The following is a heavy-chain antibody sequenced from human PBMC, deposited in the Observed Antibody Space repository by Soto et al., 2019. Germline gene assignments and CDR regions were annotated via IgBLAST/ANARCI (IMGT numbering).Heavy chain of an antibody. V-gene: IGHV1-18*01. J-gene: IGHJ4*01. CDR1: GYTFTSYG. D-gene: IGHD5-12*01. CDR3: ARAPALAIVATDFDY. Sequence: SSVKVSCKASGYTFTSYGISWVRQAPGQGLEWMGWISAYNGNTNYAQKFQGRVTMTRDTSTSTVYMELSSLRSEDTAVYYCARAPALAIVATDFDYWG. CDR2: ISAYNGNT.